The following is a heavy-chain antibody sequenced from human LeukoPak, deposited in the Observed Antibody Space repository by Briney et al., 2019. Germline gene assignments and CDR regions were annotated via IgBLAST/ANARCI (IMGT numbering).Heavy chain of an antibody. Sequence: SQCLSLTCAVSGGSISSGGSSWSWIRQPPGKGLEWIGYIYQSGCTYYNPSLKSRVTISVDRSKNQFSLKLSSVTAADTAVYYWARNLRGIAAAGHFDYWGQGTLVTVSS. CDR1: GGSISSGGSS. V-gene: IGHV4-30-2*01. CDR3: ARNLRGIAAAGHFDY. CDR2: IYQSGCT. D-gene: IGHD6-13*01. J-gene: IGHJ4*02.